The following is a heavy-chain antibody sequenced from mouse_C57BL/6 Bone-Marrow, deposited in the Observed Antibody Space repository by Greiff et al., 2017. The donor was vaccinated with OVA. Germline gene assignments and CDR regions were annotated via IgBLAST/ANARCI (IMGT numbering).Heavy chain of an antibody. D-gene: IGHD1-1*02. J-gene: IGHJ1*03. CDR2: IGPGSGST. CDR3: AKMVGGGG. CDR1: GYTFTDYY. V-gene: IGHV1-77*01. Sequence: VQLQQSGAELVKPGASVKISCKASGYTFTDYYINWVKQRPGQGLEWIGKIGPGSGSTYYNEKFKGKATLTADKSSSPAYMQLSSLTSEASADYCGAKMVGGGGWGTGTTVPVSS.